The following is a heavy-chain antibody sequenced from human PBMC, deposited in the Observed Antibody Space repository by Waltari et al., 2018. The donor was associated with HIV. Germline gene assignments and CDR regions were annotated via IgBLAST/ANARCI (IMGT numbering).Heavy chain of an antibody. Sequence: QVQLVQSGAEVKKPGASVKVSCKASGYTFTSYGISWVRQAPGQGLEWMGWISAYNGNTNYAQKLQGRVTMTTDTSTSTAYMELRSLRSDDTAVYYCAREFSSPRFFGVVIGSQYYYYGMDVWGQGTTVTVSS. V-gene: IGHV1-18*01. CDR3: AREFSSPRFFGVVIGSQYYYYGMDV. D-gene: IGHD3-3*01. CDR2: ISAYNGNT. CDR1: GYTFTSYG. J-gene: IGHJ6*02.